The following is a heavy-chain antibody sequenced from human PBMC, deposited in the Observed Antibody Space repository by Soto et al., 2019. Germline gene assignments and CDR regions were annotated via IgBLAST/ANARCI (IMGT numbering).Heavy chain of an antibody. CDR2: IIPILGIA. Sequence: QVQLVQSGAEVKKPGSSVKVSCKASGGTFSSYTISWVRQAPGQGLEWMGRIIPILGIANYAQKFQGRVTITADKSTSTAYMELSSLRSEDTAVYYCANLWGAAAAGRLGYDYWGQGTLVTFSS. V-gene: IGHV1-69*02. CDR1: GGTFSSYT. J-gene: IGHJ4*02. CDR3: ANLWGAAAAGRLGYDY. D-gene: IGHD6-13*01.